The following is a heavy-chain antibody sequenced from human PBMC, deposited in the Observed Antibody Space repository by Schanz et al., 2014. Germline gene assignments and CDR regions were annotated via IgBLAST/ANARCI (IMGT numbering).Heavy chain of an antibody. V-gene: IGHV4-59*08. D-gene: IGHD1-26*01. CDR1: GVSIGGYY. CDR2: IFFSGST. Sequence: QVQLQESGPGLVKPSETLSLTCTVSGVSIGGYYWSWIRQPPGKGLEWIGYIFFSGSTTYNPSFNSRVTIPVDMSKHQFALTRSSVTAADTAVYYCARLGVGDKAYYYYGTDVWGQGTTVLVSS. J-gene: IGHJ6*02. CDR3: ARLGVGDKAYYYYGTDV.